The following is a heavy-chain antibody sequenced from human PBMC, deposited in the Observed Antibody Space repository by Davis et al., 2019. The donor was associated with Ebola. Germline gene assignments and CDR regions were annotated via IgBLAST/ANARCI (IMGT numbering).Heavy chain of an antibody. J-gene: IGHJ4*02. V-gene: IGHV3-23*01. Sequence: GGSLRLSCAASGFVFRNYVMSWVRQAPGKGLEWVSTLGTSADTYYADSVKGRFTISRDNSKNTLYLQLNSLRAEDTAKYYCAKEGSYYDSSHYYDYWGQGSLVTVSS. CDR3: AKEGSYYDSSHYYDY. CDR1: GFVFRNYV. D-gene: IGHD3-22*01. CDR2: LGTSADT.